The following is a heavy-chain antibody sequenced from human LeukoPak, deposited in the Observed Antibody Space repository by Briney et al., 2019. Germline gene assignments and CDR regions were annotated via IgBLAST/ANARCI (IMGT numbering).Heavy chain of an antibody. D-gene: IGHD3-22*01. CDR3: AREGLTMIVVVNFDY. CDR2: IKQDGSEK. V-gene: IGHV3-7*01. CDR1: GFTFSSYW. Sequence: PGGSLRLSCAASGFTFSSYWMSWVRQAPGKGLEWVANIKQDGSEKYYVDSVKGRFTISRDNAKNSLYLQMNSLRAEDTAVYYCAREGLTMIVVVNFDYWGQGTLVTVSS. J-gene: IGHJ4*02.